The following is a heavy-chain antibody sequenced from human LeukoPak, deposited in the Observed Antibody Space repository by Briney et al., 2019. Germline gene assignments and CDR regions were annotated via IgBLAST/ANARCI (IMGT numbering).Heavy chain of an antibody. D-gene: IGHD3-22*01. V-gene: IGHV3-11*01. J-gene: IGHJ5*02. CDR2: ISSSGSTI. Sequence: PGGSLRLSCAASGFTFSDYYMSWIRQAPGKGLEWVSYISSSGSTIYYADSVKGRFTISRDNAKNSPYLQMNSLRAEDTAVYYCARDRVYYYDSSGYYRPSNWFDPWGQGTLVTVSS. CDR1: GFTFSDYY. CDR3: ARDRVYYYDSSGYYRPSNWFDP.